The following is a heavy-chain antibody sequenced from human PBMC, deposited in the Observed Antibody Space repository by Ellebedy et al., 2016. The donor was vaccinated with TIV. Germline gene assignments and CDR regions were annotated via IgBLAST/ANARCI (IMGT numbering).Heavy chain of an antibody. D-gene: IGHD3-10*01. CDR2: INPTGGGT. Sequence: AASVKVSCKPSGYTFTSYYIHWVRQAPGQGLEWMGLINPTGGGTTYPQDFQGRVTMTRDTFTSTVYMELTSLRPEDTAVYYCARVGRDHRAYWFFDLWGRGTLVTVSS. CDR1: GYTFTSYY. CDR3: ARVGRDHRAYWFFDL. J-gene: IGHJ2*01. V-gene: IGHV1-46*01.